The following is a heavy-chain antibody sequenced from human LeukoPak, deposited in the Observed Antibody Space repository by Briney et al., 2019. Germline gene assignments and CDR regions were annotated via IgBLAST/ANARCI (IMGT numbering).Heavy chain of an antibody. CDR2: VYSSGYT. CDR3: ARSYSSSLYFDS. D-gene: IGHD6-6*01. V-gene: IGHV4-59*08. CDR1: GGSISGYY. J-gene: IGHJ4*02. Sequence: PSETLSLTCNVYGGSISGYYWSWIRQPPGEGLEWIAYVYSSGYTDYNPSLKSRVSMSVDTSKNQLSLKLSSVTAADTAVYYCARSYSSSLYFDSWGQGVLVTVSS.